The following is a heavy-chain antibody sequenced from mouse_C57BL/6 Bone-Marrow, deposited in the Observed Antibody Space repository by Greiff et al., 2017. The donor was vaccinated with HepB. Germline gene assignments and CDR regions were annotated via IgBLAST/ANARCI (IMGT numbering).Heavy chain of an antibody. CDR3: AREGAGTSWFAY. Sequence: EVQLQQSGPELVKPGASVKISCKASGYTFTDYYMNWVKQSHGKSLEWIGDINPNNGGTSYNQKFKGNATLTVDKSSSTAYMELRSLTSEDSAVYYCAREGAGTSWFAYWGQGTLVTVSA. CDR1: GYTFTDYY. V-gene: IGHV1-26*01. D-gene: IGHD4-1*01. J-gene: IGHJ3*01. CDR2: INPNNGGT.